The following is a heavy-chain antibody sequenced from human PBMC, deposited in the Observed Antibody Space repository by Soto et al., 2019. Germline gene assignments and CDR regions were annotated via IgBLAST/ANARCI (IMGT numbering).Heavy chain of an antibody. V-gene: IGHV3-48*03. D-gene: IGHD2-2*01. Sequence: GESLKISCAASGFTFSSYEMNWVRQAPGKGLEWVSYISSSGSTIYYADSVKGRFTISRDNAKNSLYLQMNSLRAEDTAVYYCARDAEDIVVVPAPFYYYGMDVWGQGTTVTVSS. CDR3: ARDAEDIVVVPAPFYYYGMDV. CDR1: GFTFSSYE. CDR2: ISSSGSTI. J-gene: IGHJ6*02.